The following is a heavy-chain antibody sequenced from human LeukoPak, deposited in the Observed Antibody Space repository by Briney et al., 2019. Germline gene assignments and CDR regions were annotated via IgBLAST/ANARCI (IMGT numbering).Heavy chain of an antibody. Sequence: LSLTCAVSGGSISSGGYSWSWIRQPPGTGLEWVAVISYDGSNKYYADSVKGRFTISRDNSKNTLYLQMNSLRTEDTAVYSCAKSSWCSGGSCYSGLRYWGQGTLVTVSS. J-gene: IGHJ4*02. CDR3: AKSSWCSGGSCYSGLRY. CDR1: GGSISSGG. D-gene: IGHD2-15*01. V-gene: IGHV3-30*18. CDR2: ISYDGSNK.